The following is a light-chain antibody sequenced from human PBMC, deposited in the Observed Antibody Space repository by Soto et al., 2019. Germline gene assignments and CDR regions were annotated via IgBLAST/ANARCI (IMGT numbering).Light chain of an antibody. CDR1: QSVSSN. Sequence: EIVMTQSPATLSVSPGERATLSCRASQSVSSNLAWYQQKPGQAPRLLIYGASTRATGIPARFSGSGSGTEFTLTISSLQPEDFAVYYCQQYNNWHLTFGQGTKVDI. J-gene: IGKJ1*01. CDR3: QQYNNWHLT. V-gene: IGKV3-15*01. CDR2: GAS.